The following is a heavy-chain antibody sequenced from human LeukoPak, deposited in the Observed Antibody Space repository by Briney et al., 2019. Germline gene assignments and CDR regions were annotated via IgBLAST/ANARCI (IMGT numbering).Heavy chain of an antibody. CDR2: ISSSSSYI. D-gene: IGHD3-10*01. CDR3: AKDYGSGSYNPNDAFDI. J-gene: IGHJ3*02. V-gene: IGHV3-21*04. Sequence: GGSLRLSCAASGFTFSSYSMNWVRQAPGKGLEWVSSISSSSSYIYYADSVKGRFTISRDNAKNSLYLQMNSLRAEDTALYYCAKDYGSGSYNPNDAFDIWGQGTMVTVSS. CDR1: GFTFSSYS.